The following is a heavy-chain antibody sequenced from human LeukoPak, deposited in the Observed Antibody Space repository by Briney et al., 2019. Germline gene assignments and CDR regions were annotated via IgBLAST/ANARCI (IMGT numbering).Heavy chain of an antibody. Sequence: GGSLRLSCVASGFTVSDTYMSWVRQAPGKGLECVSVFWIDGTTHHADSVKGRFTISRDSSKNTLYLQMNSLRPEDTAVYYCARDRDWFDPWGQGTLVTVSS. D-gene: IGHD3-10*01. CDR1: GFTVSDTY. V-gene: IGHV3-66*02. CDR2: FWIDGTT. CDR3: ARDRDWFDP. J-gene: IGHJ5*02.